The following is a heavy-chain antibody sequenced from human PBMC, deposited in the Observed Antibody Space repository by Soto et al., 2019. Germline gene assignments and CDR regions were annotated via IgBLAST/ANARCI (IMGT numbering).Heavy chain of an antibody. CDR2: ISSSSSTI. V-gene: IGHV3-48*02. Sequence: EVQLVESGGGLVQPGGSLSLSCAVSGFSFSSYSMNWVRQAPGKGLEWVSYISSSSSTIHYADSVKGRFTISRDNAKNSLYLQMNRLRDEDTAVYYCVRASSGYYLYYFDYWGQGTQVTVSS. CDR3: VRASSGYYLYYFDY. D-gene: IGHD3-22*01. CDR1: GFSFSSYS. J-gene: IGHJ4*02.